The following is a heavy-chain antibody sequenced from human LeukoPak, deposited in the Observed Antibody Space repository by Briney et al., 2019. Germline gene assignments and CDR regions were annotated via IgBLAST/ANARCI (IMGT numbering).Heavy chain of an antibody. Sequence: ASVKVSCKASGYTFTSYYMHWVRQAPGQGLEWMGWISAYNGNTNYAQKLQGRVTMTTDTSTSTAYMELRSLRSDDTAVYYCARGEGEDTMIVVVEDYWGQGTLVTVSS. CDR2: ISAYNGNT. CDR1: GYTFTSYY. V-gene: IGHV1-18*04. J-gene: IGHJ4*02. CDR3: ARGEGEDTMIVVVEDY. D-gene: IGHD3-22*01.